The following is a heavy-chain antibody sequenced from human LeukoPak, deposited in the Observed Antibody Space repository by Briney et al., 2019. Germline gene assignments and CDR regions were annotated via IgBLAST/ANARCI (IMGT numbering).Heavy chain of an antibody. J-gene: IGHJ6*02. D-gene: IGHD1-26*01. CDR2: ISYTGST. Sequence: SETLSLTCSVSGGSISSYYWSWIRQPPGKGLEWIGYISYTGSTNYNPSLKSRVTISVDTSKNQFSLKLSSVTAVDTAVYYCARSSPFDSGSYYDDHYYGMDVWGQGTTVTVSS. CDR1: GGSISSYY. CDR3: ARSSPFDSGSYYDDHYYGMDV. V-gene: IGHV4-59*08.